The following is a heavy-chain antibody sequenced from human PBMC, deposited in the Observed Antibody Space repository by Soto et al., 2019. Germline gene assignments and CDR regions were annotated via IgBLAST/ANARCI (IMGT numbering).Heavy chain of an antibody. V-gene: IGHV1-8*01. J-gene: IGHJ4*02. CDR2: MNPNSGNT. CDR3: ARGPYVSSTSLLRRGYYFDY. D-gene: IGHD2-2*01. Sequence: ASVKVSCKASGYTFTSYDINWVRQATGQGLEWMGWMNPNSGNTGYAQKFQGRVTMTRNTSISTAYMELSSLRSEDTAVYYCARGPYVSSTSLLRRGYYFDYWGQGTLVTVSS. CDR1: GYTFTSYD.